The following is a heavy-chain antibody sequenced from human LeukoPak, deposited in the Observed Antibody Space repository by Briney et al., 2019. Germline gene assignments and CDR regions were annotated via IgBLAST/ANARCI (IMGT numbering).Heavy chain of an antibody. Sequence: ASVKVSCKASGGTFSSYAISWVRQAPGQGLEWMGGIIPILGTANYAQKFQGRVTITTDESTSTAYMALSSLRSEDTAVYYCARDLTGTNWFDPWGQGTLVTVSS. J-gene: IGHJ5*02. D-gene: IGHD1-7*01. V-gene: IGHV1-69*05. CDR2: IIPILGTA. CDR3: ARDLTGTNWFDP. CDR1: GGTFSSYA.